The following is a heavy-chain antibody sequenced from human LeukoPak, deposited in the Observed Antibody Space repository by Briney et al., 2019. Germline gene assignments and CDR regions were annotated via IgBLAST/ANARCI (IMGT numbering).Heavy chain of an antibody. D-gene: IGHD4-11*01. CDR2: IYPGDSDT. V-gene: IGHV5-51*01. CDR3: ARKGRTVEDYMDV. Sequence: GESLKISCKGSGYSFTSYWIGWVRQMPGKGLEWMGIIYPGDSDTSYSPSFQGQDTISADKSISTAYLQWSSLRASDTAMYYCARKGRTVEDYMDVWGKGTTVTVSS. CDR1: GYSFTSYW. J-gene: IGHJ6*03.